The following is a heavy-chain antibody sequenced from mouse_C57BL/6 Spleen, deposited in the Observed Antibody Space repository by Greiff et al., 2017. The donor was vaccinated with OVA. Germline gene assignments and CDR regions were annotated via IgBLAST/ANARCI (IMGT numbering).Heavy chain of an antibody. CDR2: IGPGSGST. Sequence: QVQLQQSGAELVKPGASVKISCKASGYTFTDYYINWVKQRPGQGLEWIGKIGPGSGSTYYNEKFKGKATLTADKSSSTAYMQLSSLTSEDSAVYFCAKAYYSNYDYAMAYWGQGTSVTVSS. CDR1: GYTFTDYY. D-gene: IGHD2-5*01. J-gene: IGHJ4*01. V-gene: IGHV1-77*01. CDR3: AKAYYSNYDYAMAY.